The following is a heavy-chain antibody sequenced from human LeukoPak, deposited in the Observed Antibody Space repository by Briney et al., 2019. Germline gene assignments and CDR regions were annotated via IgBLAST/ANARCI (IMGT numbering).Heavy chain of an antibody. CDR2: INSDGSST. D-gene: IGHD6-13*01. CDR3: AESSWYSAFDI. V-gene: IGHV3-74*01. CDR1: GFTFSSYW. Sequence: GGSLRLSCAASGFTFSSYWMHWVRQAPGKGLVWVSRINSDGSSTSYADSVKGRFTISRDNAKNTLYLQMNSLRAEDTAMYYCAESSWYSAFDIWGQGTMVTVSS. J-gene: IGHJ3*02.